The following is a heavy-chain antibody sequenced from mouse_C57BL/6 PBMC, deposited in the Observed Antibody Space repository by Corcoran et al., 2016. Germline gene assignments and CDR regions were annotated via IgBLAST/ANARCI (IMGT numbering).Heavy chain of an antibody. Sequence: EVQLQQSGPALVKPGASVKISCKASGYTFTDYYMNWVKQSHGKSLEWIGDINPNNGGTSYNQKFKGKATLTVDKSSSTAYMELRSLTSEDSAVYYCARGGLWYFDVWGTGTTVTVSS. J-gene: IGHJ1*03. CDR1: GYTFTDYY. CDR3: ARGGLWYFDV. V-gene: IGHV1-26*01. CDR2: INPNNGGT.